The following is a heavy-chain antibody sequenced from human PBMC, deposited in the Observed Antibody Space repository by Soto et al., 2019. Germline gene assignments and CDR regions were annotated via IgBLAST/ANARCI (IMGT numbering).Heavy chain of an antibody. CDR2: IHFSGET. J-gene: IGHJ4*02. Sequence: WTWIRQHPGKTLEWMGHIHFSGETNYNPSLRGRLTISIDTSTNQFSLNLTAVTAADTAMYYCARDQGGDLDYWGQGTQVTVSS. V-gene: IGHV4-31*02. D-gene: IGHD2-21*01. CDR3: ARDQGGDLDY.